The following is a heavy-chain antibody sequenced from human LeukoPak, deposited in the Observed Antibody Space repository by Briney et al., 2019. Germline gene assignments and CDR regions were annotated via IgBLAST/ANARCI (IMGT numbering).Heavy chain of an antibody. J-gene: IGHJ4*02. CDR1: GYTFTRYY. Sequence: ASVKVSCKASGYTFTRYYMHWVRHAPGQGLEWMGRINPNSGGTNYTQKFQGRVTMTRDTSISTAHMELSRLRSDDTAVYYGYSSPPYWGQGTLVTVSS. CDR2: INPNSGGT. CDR3: YSSPPY. V-gene: IGHV1-2*06. D-gene: IGHD6-13*01.